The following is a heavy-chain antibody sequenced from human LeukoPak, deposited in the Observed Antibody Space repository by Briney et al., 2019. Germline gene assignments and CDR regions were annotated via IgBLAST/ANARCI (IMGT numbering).Heavy chain of an antibody. Sequence: PGGSLRLSCAASGFTFNNYWMHWVRQAPGKGLVWVSRINTDGSHTNYADSVKGRFTISRDNSKNTLYLQMNSLRAEDTAVYYCAKEDGVPAAEYYFDYWGQGTLVTVSS. D-gene: IGHD2-2*01. CDR1: GFTFNNYW. V-gene: IGHV3-74*01. CDR2: INTDGSHT. CDR3: AKEDGVPAAEYYFDY. J-gene: IGHJ4*02.